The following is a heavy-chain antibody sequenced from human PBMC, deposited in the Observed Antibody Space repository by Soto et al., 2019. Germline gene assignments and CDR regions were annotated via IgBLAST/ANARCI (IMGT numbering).Heavy chain of an antibody. J-gene: IGHJ6*02. CDR3: AREGDIVVVPAAMDYDHRYYYYYGMDV. CDR1: GFTFISYA. Sequence: PGGSLRLSCAASGFTFISYAMHWVRQAPGKGLEWVAVISYDGSNKYYADSVKGRFTISRDNSKNTLYLQMNSLRAEDTAVYYCAREGDIVVVPAAMDYDHRYYYYYGMDVWGQGTTVTVSS. V-gene: IGHV3-30-3*01. D-gene: IGHD2-2*01. CDR2: ISYDGSNK.